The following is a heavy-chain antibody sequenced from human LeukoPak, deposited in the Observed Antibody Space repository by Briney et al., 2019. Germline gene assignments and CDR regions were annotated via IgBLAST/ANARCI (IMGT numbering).Heavy chain of an antibody. V-gene: IGHV3-48*01. D-gene: IGHD3-10*01. CDR3: ARDGTGGVNYFGAGSYDS. J-gene: IGHJ4*02. Sequence: GGSLRLSCVASGFTFRSYSLNWVRQAPGKGLEWISYISGTSSTIYYTDSVKGRFTISRDNGKNSLYLQMNSLEVEDTAMYYCARDGTGGVNYFGAGSYDSWGQGTLVFVSS. CDR2: ISGTSSTI. CDR1: GFTFRSYS.